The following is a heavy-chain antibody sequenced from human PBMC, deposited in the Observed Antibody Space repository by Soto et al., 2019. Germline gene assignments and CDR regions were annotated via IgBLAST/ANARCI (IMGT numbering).Heavy chain of an antibody. CDR1: GGSFSGYY. CDR2: INHSGST. V-gene: IGHV4-34*01. Sequence: SETLSLTCAVYGGSFSGYYWGWIRQPPGKGLEWIGEINHSGSTNYNPSLKSRVTISVDTSKNQFSLKLSSVTAADTAVYYCARDREAAGDYVPYYYYYMDVWGKGTTVTVSS. J-gene: IGHJ6*03. CDR3: ARDREAAGDYVPYYYYYMDV. D-gene: IGHD4-17*01.